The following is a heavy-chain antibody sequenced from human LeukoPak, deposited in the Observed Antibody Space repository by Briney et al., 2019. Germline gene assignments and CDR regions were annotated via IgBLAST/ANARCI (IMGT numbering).Heavy chain of an antibody. Sequence: NAGGSLRLSCAASGFTFSSYSMNWVRQAPGKGLEWVSSISSSSSYIYYADSVKGRFTISRDNAKNSLYLQMNSLRAEDTAVYYCVRLNGAWKGGYSYGYSDYWGQGTLVTVSS. D-gene: IGHD5-18*01. J-gene: IGHJ4*02. CDR1: GFTFSSYS. V-gene: IGHV3-21*01. CDR2: ISSSSSYI. CDR3: VRLNGAWKGGYSYGYSDY.